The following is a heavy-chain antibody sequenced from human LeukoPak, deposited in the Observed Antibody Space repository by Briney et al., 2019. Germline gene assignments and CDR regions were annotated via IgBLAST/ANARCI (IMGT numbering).Heavy chain of an antibody. CDR3: ARHRNYGYYDISTGYYPTSGYYYMDV. CDR1: GGSISSYY. V-gene: IGHV4-59*08. D-gene: IGHD3-9*01. CDR2: IYYSGST. Sequence: PSETLSLTCTVSGGSISSYYWSWIRQPPGKGLEWIGYIYYSGSTNYNPSLKSRVTISVDTSKNKFSLKLSSVTAADTAVYYCARHRNYGYYDISTGYYPTSGYYYMDVWGKGTTVTVSS. J-gene: IGHJ6*03.